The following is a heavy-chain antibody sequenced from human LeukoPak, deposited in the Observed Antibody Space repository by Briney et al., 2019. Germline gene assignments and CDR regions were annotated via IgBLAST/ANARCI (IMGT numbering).Heavy chain of an antibody. CDR3: ARDPSTSDFWSGPDTKNAFDI. CDR2: IYHSGST. Sequence: SETLSLTCTVSGGSISSGGYYWSWIRQPPGKGLEWIGYIYHSGSTYYNPSLKSRVTISVDRSKNQFSLKLSSVTAADTAVYYCARDPSTSDFWSGPDTKNAFDIWGQGTMVTVSS. V-gene: IGHV4-30-2*01. D-gene: IGHD3-3*01. J-gene: IGHJ3*02. CDR1: GGSISSGGYY.